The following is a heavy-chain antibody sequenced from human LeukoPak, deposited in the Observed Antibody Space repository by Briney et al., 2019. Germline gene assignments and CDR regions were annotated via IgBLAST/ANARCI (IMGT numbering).Heavy chain of an antibody. Sequence: PGGSLRLSCAASGFTFSDHYMTWIRQAPGKGLEWVSYISSSGSTIYYADSVKGRFTISRDNAKKSLYMQMNSLRAEDTAVYYCARDCRYGYNCGDNWGQGTLVTVSS. D-gene: IGHD5-24*01. CDR3: ARDCRYGYNCGDN. J-gene: IGHJ4*02. V-gene: IGHV3-11*01. CDR1: GFTFSDHY. CDR2: ISSSGSTI.